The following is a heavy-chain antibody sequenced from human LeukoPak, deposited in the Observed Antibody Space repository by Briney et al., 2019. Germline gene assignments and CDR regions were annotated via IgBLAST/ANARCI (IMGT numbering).Heavy chain of an antibody. CDR1: GGSFSGYY. J-gene: IGHJ4*02. D-gene: IGHD1-26*01. V-gene: IGHV4-34*01. Sequence: SETLSLICAVYGGSFSGYYWSWLRQPPGKGLVWIGEINHSGSTNYNPSLKSRVTISVDTSKNQVSLKLSSVTAADTAVYYCARGLSLVGATNDYWGQGTLVTVSS. CDR3: ARGLSLVGATNDY. CDR2: INHSGST.